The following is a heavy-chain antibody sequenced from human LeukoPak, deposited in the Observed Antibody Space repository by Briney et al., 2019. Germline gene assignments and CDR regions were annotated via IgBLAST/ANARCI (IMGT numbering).Heavy chain of an antibody. CDR1: GGSISGSSYY. D-gene: IGHD1-26*01. Sequence: SETLSLTCTVSGGSISGSSYYWGWIRQPPGKGLEWIASIYHSGNTYYNPSLESRVTISVDTSENQFSLKLSSVTAADTAVYYCARLVGSTGAFDIWGQGTMVTVSS. CDR2: IYHSGNT. V-gene: IGHV4-39*01. CDR3: ARLVGSTGAFDI. J-gene: IGHJ3*02.